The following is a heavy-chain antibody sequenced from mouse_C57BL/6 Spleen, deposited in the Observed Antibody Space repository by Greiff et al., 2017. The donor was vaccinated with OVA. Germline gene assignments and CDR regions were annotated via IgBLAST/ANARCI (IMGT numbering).Heavy chain of an antibody. Sequence: EVKVVESGGGLVQPGGSMKLSCVASGFTFSNYWMNWVRQSPEKGLEWVAQIRLKSDNYATHYAESVKGRFTISRDDSKSSVYLQMNNLRAEDTGIYYCTVNPAWFAYWGQGTLVTVSA. V-gene: IGHV6-3*01. J-gene: IGHJ3*01. CDR3: TVNPAWFAY. CDR1: GFTFSNYW. CDR2: IRLKSDNYAT.